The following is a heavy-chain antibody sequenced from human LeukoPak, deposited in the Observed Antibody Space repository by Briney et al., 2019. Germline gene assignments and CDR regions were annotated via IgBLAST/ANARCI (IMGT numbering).Heavy chain of an antibody. J-gene: IGHJ4*02. V-gene: IGHV3-66*01. CDR3: ARDYNC. CDR2: IYSGGDT. CDR1: GVTVSNNF. D-gene: IGHD3-10*01. Sequence: GGSLRLSCAASGVTVSNNFMLWVRQAPGKGLGWVSLIYSGGDTHYADSVKGRFTISRDNSKNTLYLQMNNLRAEDTAVYYCARDYNCWGQGTLVTVSS.